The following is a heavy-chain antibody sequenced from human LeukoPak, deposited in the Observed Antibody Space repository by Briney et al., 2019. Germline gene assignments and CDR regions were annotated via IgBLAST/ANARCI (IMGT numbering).Heavy chain of an antibody. V-gene: IGHV1-2*02. CDR3: AREHIVVVTAGFDY. J-gene: IGHJ4*02. D-gene: IGHD2-21*02. Sequence: ASVKVSCKASGYTFTGYYMHWVRQAPGQGLGWMGWINPNSGGTNYAQKFQGRVTMTRDTSISTAYMELSRLRSDDTAVYYCAREHIVVVTAGFDYWGQGTLVTVSS. CDR1: GYTFTGYY. CDR2: INPNSGGT.